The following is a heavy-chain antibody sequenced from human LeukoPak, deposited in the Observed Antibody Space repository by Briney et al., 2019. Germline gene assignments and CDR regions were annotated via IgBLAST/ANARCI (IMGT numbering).Heavy chain of an antibody. CDR1: GGSISSSSYY. V-gene: IGHV4-39*07. Sequence: PSETLSLTCTVSGGSISSSSYYCGWIRQPPGKGLEWIGSIYYSGSTYYNPSLQSRVTISVKTSKTQYSLKLSSVTAADTAVYYCAKGSLEWLLYSQHMDVWGKGTTVTVSS. J-gene: IGHJ6*03. CDR2: IYYSGST. D-gene: IGHD3-3*01. CDR3: AKGSLEWLLYSQHMDV.